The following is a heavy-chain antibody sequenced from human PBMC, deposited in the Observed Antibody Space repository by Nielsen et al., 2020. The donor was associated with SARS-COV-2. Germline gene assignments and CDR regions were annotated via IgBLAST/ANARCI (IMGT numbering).Heavy chain of an antibody. CDR3: AKRGQLSGYAYGADYFEY. D-gene: IGHD5-12*01. CDR1: GFIFDSYG. J-gene: IGHJ4*02. Sequence: GGSLRLSCAASGFIFDSYGMHWVRQAPGKGLEWVTFISYDGGRKYYADSVKGRFTTSRDNSKKTLHLQMNRLKSEDTAIYYCAKRGQLSGYAYGADYFEYWGQGVLVTVSS. CDR2: ISYDGGRK. V-gene: IGHV3-30*18.